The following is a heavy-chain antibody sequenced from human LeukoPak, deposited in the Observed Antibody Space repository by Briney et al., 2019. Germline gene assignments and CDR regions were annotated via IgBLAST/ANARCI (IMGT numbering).Heavy chain of an antibody. D-gene: IGHD6-19*01. CDR3: GKTTVGYSSGRYPGWPVDY. Sequence: PGGSLRLSCAASGFTFSSFAMSWVRQAPGKGLEWVSLISDGGDNTYYADSVKGRLTISRDNSKNTLYLQMNSLRAEDTAVYYCGKTTVGYSSGRYPGWPVDYWGQGTLVTVSS. V-gene: IGHV3-23*01. CDR1: GFTFSSFA. CDR2: ISDGGDNT. J-gene: IGHJ4*02.